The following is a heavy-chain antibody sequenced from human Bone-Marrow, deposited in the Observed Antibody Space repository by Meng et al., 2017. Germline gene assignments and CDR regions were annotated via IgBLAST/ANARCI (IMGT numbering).Heavy chain of an antibody. J-gene: IGHJ6*02. D-gene: IGHD3-3*01. Sequence: SVKVSCKASGGTFSSYAISWVRQAPGQGLEWMGGIIPIFGTANYAQKFQGRVTITADESTSTAYMELSSLRSEDTAVYYCASAAWSNYYYYYGMDVWSQGTTVTVSS. CDR1: GGTFSSYA. CDR3: ASAAWSNYYYYYGMDV. CDR2: IIPIFGTA. V-gene: IGHV1-69*13.